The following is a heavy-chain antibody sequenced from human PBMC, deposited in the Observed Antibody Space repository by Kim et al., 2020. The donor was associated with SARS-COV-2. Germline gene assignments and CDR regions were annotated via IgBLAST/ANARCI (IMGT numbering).Heavy chain of an antibody. CDR3: ARDSRRSAGSQYYFDD. J-gene: IGHJ4*02. V-gene: IGHV3-21*01. D-gene: IGHD2-15*01. Sequence: SVKGRFTKSRDNAKNSLYLQMNSLRAEDTAVYYCARDSRRSAGSQYYFDDWGQGTLDTVSS.